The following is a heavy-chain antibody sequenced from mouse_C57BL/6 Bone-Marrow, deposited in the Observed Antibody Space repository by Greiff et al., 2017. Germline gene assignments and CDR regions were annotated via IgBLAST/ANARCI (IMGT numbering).Heavy chain of an antibody. D-gene: IGHD1-1*01. CDR3: AYYGSKGY. CDR1: GYTFTSYT. J-gene: IGHJ2*01. CDR2: INPSRGYT. V-gene: IGHV1-4*01. Sequence: VKLMESGAELARPGASVKMSCKASGYTFTSYTMHWVKQRPGQGLEWIGYINPSRGYTKYNQKFKDKATLTADKSSSTAYMQLSSLTSEDSAVYYCAYYGSKGYWGQGTTLTVSS.